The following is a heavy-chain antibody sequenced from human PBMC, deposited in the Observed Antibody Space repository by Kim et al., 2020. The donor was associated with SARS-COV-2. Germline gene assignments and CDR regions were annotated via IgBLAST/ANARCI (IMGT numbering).Heavy chain of an antibody. CDR1: GGSISSYY. V-gene: IGHV4-59*01. Sequence: SETLSLTCTVSGGSISSYYWSWIRQPPGKGLEWIGYIYYSGSTNYNPSLKSRVTISVDTSKNQFSLKLSSVTAADTAVYYCASHFPSSYCSGGSCYSYDAFDIWGQGTMVTVSS. D-gene: IGHD2-15*01. CDR2: IYYSGST. CDR3: ASHFPSSYCSGGSCYSYDAFDI. J-gene: IGHJ3*02.